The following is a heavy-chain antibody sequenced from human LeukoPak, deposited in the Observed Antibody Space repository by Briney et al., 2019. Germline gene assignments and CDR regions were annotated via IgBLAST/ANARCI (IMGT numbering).Heavy chain of an antibody. D-gene: IGHD2-2*01. J-gene: IGHJ6*02. CDR2: IYYRGST. V-gene: IGHV4-59*08. Sequence: SETLSLTCTVPGDSMSSYSWSWIRQPPGQGLEWIGHIYYRGSTDYDPSLTSRLTRSVYTSTNQFTRQLSSVTAADTAVHSCARQTSGARLNGWGQGSTVTVSS. CDR3: ARQTSGARLNG. CDR1: GDSMSSYS.